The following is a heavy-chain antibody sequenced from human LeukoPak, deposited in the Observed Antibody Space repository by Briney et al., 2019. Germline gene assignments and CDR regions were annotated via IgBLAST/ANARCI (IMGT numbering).Heavy chain of an antibody. J-gene: IGHJ4*02. D-gene: IGHD3-22*01. CDR2: ISGSGGST. Sequence: GGSLRLSCAASGFTFSSYAMSWVRQAPGKRLEWVSAISGSGGSTYYADSVKGRFTISRDNSKNTLYLQMNSLRAEDTAVYYCARATYDSSGYYRYYFDYWGQGTLVTVSS. CDR1: GFTFSSYA. CDR3: ARATYDSSGYYRYYFDY. V-gene: IGHV3-23*01.